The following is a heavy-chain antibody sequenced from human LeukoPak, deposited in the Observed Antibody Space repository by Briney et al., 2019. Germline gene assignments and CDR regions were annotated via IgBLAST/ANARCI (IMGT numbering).Heavy chain of an antibody. V-gene: IGHV5-51*01. Sequence: RGESLKISCKCSGYRFSSYWIGWVGQMPGKGLEGMGIIYPGDSDTRYSPSFQGQVTISADKSTSTAYLQWSILKASHTAMYYCARRDGYDSTTFDNWGQGTLVTVSS. CDR2: IYPGDSDT. CDR3: ARRDGYDSTTFDN. D-gene: IGHD5-24*01. J-gene: IGHJ4*02. CDR1: GYRFSSYW.